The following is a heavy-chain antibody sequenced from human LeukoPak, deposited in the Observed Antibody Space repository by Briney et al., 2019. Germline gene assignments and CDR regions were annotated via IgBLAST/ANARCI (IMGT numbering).Heavy chain of an antibody. J-gene: IGHJ5*02. CDR2: IYYSGST. CDR3: ARVYGDYSREQFWLDP. CDR1: GGSISSGGYS. Sequence: SETLSLTCAVSGGSISSGGYSWTWLRQPPGKGLEWIGYIYYSGSTNYNPSLKSRVTISVDTSKNQFSLSLRSVTAADTAVYYCARVYGDYSREQFWLDPWGQGTLVTVSS. V-gene: IGHV4-61*08. D-gene: IGHD4-17*01.